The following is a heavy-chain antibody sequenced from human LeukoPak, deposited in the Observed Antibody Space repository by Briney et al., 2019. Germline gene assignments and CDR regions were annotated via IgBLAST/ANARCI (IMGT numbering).Heavy chain of an antibody. CDR3: ARGKDSNRYYCYGMDV. Sequence: ASVKVSCKASGYTFTSYYMHWVRQAPGQGLEWMGIIIPSGGSTSYAQKFQGRVTMTRDTSTSTVYMELSSLRSEDTAVYYCARGKDSNRYYCYGMDVWGQGTTVTVSS. CDR2: IIPSGGST. V-gene: IGHV1-46*01. J-gene: IGHJ6*02. CDR1: GYTFTSYY.